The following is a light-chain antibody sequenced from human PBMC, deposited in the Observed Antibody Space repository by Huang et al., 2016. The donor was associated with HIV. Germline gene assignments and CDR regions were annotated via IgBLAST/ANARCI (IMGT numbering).Light chain of an antibody. J-gene: IGKJ4*01. CDR3: QQYNNWPPFT. Sequence: EIVMTQSPDTLSVSPGERATLSCRASQSVSSNLGWYQQKPGQAPRLLIYDASTRATGFPVRCSGSGSGTECTLTISSLQSEDFGVYYCQQYNNWPPFTFGGGTKVEIK. V-gene: IGKV3-15*01. CDR1: QSVSSN. CDR2: DAS.